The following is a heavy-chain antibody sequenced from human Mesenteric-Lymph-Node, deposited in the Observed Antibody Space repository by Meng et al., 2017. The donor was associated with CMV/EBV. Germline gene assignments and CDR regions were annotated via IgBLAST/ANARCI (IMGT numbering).Heavy chain of an antibody. CDR1: GFTFSDYS. CDR3: ARARIVGDNDAFDI. V-gene: IGHV3-21*01. J-gene: IGHJ3*02. Sequence: GESLKISCAASGFTFSDYSLNWVRQAPGKGLEWVSSISSSSNYIYYADSVKGRFSISRDNAKNSLFLQMSSLRVEDTAMYYCARARIVGDNDAFDIWGQGTMVTV. CDR2: ISSSSNYI. D-gene: IGHD1-26*01.